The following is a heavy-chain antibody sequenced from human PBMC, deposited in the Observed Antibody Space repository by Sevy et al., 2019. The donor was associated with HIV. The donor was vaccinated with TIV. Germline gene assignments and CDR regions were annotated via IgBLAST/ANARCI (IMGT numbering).Heavy chain of an antibody. J-gene: IGHJ4*02. D-gene: IGHD1-26*01. CDR3: AGENAWGRGYS. CDR1: GGSITSLY. Sequence: PSETLSLTCTVSGGSITSLYWNWIRQPPGKGLEWIANIYYNGHINYNPSLKSRVTLSLDTSKNQFSLRLSSVTAADTAMYYCAGENAWGRGYSWDQGTLVTVSS. CDR2: IYYNGHI. V-gene: IGHV4-59*08.